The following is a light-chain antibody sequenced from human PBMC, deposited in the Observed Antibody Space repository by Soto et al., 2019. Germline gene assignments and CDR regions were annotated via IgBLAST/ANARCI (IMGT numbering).Light chain of an antibody. CDR1: SSDVGGYNY. Sequence: QSVLTQPRSVSGSPGQSVTISCTGTSSDVGGYNYVSWYQQHPGKAPKLMIYDVSKRPSGVPDRFSGSKSGNTASLTISGLQAEDEADYYCSSYTGSSTLEVFGSGTQLTVL. J-gene: IGLJ1*01. CDR3: SSYTGSSTLEV. V-gene: IGLV2-11*01. CDR2: DVS.